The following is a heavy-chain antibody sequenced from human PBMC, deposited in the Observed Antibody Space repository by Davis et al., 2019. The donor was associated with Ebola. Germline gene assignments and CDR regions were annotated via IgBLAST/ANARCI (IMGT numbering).Heavy chain of an antibody. D-gene: IGHD5-24*01. CDR1: GFTFSGSA. V-gene: IGHV3-73*01. J-gene: IGHJ3*02. CDR3: TREGWLQLSDAFDI. Sequence: GESLKISCAASGFTFSGSAMLWVRQASGKGLEWVGRIRSKANSYATAYAASVKGRFTISRDDSKNTAYLQMNSLKTEDTAVYYCTREGWLQLSDAFDIWGQGTMVTVSS. CDR2: IRSKANSYAT.